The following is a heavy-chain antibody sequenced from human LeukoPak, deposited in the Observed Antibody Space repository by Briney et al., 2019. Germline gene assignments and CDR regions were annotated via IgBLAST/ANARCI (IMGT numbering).Heavy chain of an antibody. CDR1: GGSISSSNYY. J-gene: IGHJ4*02. CDR3: ARLGWNSPPGY. Sequence: NPSETLSLTCTVSGGSISSSNYYWGWIRQPPGKGLEWIGSICYSGSTYYSPSLKSRVTISVDTSKNQFSLKLSSVTAADTAVYYCARLGWNSPPGYWGQGTLVTVSS. D-gene: IGHD1-7*01. V-gene: IGHV4-39*07. CDR2: ICYSGST.